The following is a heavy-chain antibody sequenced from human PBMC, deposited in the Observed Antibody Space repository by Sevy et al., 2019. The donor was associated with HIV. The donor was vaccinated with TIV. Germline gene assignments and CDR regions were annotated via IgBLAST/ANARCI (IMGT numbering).Heavy chain of an antibody. CDR2: ISYDGSNK. CDR3: ASVVFTFGGDPYDKHQFMGV. Sequence: GGSLRLSCAASGFTFSNYDIHWVRQAPGKGLEWVAVISYDGSNKFYSDSVKGRFTISRDNSKSTLYLQLSSLRAEDTAVYYCASVVFTFGGDPYDKHQFMGVWGKGTTVTVSS. CDR1: GFTFSNYD. V-gene: IGHV3-30*03. D-gene: IGHD3-16*01. J-gene: IGHJ6*03.